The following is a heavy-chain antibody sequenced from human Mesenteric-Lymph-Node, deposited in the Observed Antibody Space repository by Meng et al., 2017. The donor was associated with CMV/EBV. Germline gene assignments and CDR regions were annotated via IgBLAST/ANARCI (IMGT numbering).Heavy chain of an antibody. J-gene: IGHJ4*02. CDR2: IIPILGIA. CDR3: AREGLLNDY. Sequence: SVKVSCKASGYTFISYGITWVRQAPGQGLEWMGGIIPILGIANYAQKFQGRVTITADKSTSTAYMELSSLRSEDTAVYYCAREGLLNDYWGQGTLVTVSS. V-gene: IGHV1-69*10. CDR1: GYTFISYG. D-gene: IGHD2-21*01.